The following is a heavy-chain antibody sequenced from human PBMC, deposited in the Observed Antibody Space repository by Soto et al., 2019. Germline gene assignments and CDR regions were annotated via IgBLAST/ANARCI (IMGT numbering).Heavy chain of an antibody. CDR2: ISSSGSTI. CDR3: ARDPSGGDNLKPDY. Sequence: EVQLVESGGGLVQPGGSLRLSCAASGFTFSSYEMNWVRQAPGKGLEWVSYISSSGSTIYYADSVKGRFTISRDNAKNSLYLQMNSLRAEDTAVYYCARDPSGGDNLKPDYWGQGTLVTVSS. V-gene: IGHV3-48*03. D-gene: IGHD2-21*02. CDR1: GFTFSSYE. J-gene: IGHJ4*02.